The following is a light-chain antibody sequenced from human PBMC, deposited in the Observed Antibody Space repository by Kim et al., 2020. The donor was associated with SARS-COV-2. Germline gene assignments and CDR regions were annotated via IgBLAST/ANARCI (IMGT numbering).Light chain of an antibody. CDR1: QSVNGRF. Sequence: SPGEGATLSCRASQSVNGRFLAWYQQKPGQAPRLLIYGASTRATGIPDRFSGSGSGTDFTLTISRLEPEDFAIYYCQQYDSSVWTFGQGTKVDIK. CDR3: QQYDSSVWT. J-gene: IGKJ1*01. V-gene: IGKV3-20*01. CDR2: GAS.